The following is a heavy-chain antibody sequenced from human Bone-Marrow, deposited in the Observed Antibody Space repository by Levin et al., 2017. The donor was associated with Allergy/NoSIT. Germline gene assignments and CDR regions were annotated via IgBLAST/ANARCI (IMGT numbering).Heavy chain of an antibody. CDR3: ARDPFAYNFGSGSYLDY. Sequence: HPGESLKISCAASGFAFSNYWMHWVRQAPGKGLVWVSRINRGGSSTTYADSVKGRFTISRDNAKNTLYLQLNSLRAEDTAVYYCARDPFAYNFGSGSYLDYWGQGTLVSVSS. CDR1: GFAFSNYW. J-gene: IGHJ4*02. CDR2: INRGGSST. V-gene: IGHV3-74*01. D-gene: IGHD3-10*01.